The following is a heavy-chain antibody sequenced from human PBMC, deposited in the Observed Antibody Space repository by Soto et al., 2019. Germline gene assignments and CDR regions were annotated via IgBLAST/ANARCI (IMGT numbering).Heavy chain of an antibody. J-gene: IGHJ3*02. V-gene: IGHV3-33*01. CDR3: ARDHVMITFGGVSAFDI. Sequence: GGSLRLSCAASGFTFSSYGMHWVRQAPGKGLEWVAVIWYDGSNKYYADSVKGRFTISRDNSKNTLYLQMNSLRAEDTAVYYCARDHVMITFGGVSAFDIWGQGTIVTVSS. D-gene: IGHD3-16*01. CDR2: IWYDGSNK. CDR1: GFTFSSYG.